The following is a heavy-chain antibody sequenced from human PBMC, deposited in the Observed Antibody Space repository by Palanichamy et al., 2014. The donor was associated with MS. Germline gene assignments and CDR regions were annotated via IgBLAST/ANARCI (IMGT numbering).Heavy chain of an antibody. J-gene: IGHJ4*02. CDR2: IRYDGTNK. CDR1: GFIFSNYG. D-gene: IGHD6-19*01. Sequence: QVQLVEVWGRAWSSLGGPVRLSCAASGFIFSNYGMHWVRQAPGKGLEWVAFIRYDGTNKYYADSVKGRFTISRDNSKNTLYLQMNSLRAEDTAVYYCAKLPGMATTVVGTSYFDYWGQGTLVTVSS. CDR3: AKLPGMATTVVGTSYFDY. V-gene: IGHV3-30*02.